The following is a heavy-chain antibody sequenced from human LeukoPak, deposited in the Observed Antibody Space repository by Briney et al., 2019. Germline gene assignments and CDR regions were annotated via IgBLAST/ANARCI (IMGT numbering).Heavy chain of an antibody. J-gene: IGHJ4*02. Sequence: PSETLSLTCTVSGGSISSSSYYWGWIRQPPGKGLEWIGSIYYSGSTYYNPSLKSRVTISVDTSKNQFSLKLSSVTAADTAVYYCARLVVVVRGYYFDYWGQGTLVTVSS. CDR2: IYYSGST. CDR1: GGSISSSSYY. CDR3: ARLVVVVRGYYFDY. D-gene: IGHD2-15*01. V-gene: IGHV4-39*01.